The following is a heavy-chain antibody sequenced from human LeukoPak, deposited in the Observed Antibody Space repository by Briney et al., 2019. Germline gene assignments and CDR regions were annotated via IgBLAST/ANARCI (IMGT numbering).Heavy chain of an antibody. CDR1: GGPFSGYY. CDR2: INHSGST. J-gene: IGHJ4*02. CDR3: ARGVGYSYGSDY. D-gene: IGHD5-18*01. Sequence: SETLSLTCAVYGGPFSGYYWSWIRQPPGKGLEWIGEINHSGSTNYNPSLKSRVTISVDTSKNQFSLKLSSVTAADTAVYYCARGVGYSYGSDYWGQGTLVTVSS. V-gene: IGHV4-34*01.